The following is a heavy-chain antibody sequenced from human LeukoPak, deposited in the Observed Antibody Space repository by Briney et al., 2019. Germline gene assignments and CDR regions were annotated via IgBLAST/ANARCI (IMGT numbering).Heavy chain of an antibody. Sequence: ASVKVSCKASGYTFTSYGISWVRQAPGQGLEWMGWISAYNGNTNYAQKLQGRVTMTTDASTSTAYMELRSLRSDDTAVYYCARVSPYYYDSSVDYWGQGTLVTVSS. D-gene: IGHD3-22*01. V-gene: IGHV1-18*01. J-gene: IGHJ4*02. CDR1: GYTFTSYG. CDR3: ARVSPYYYDSSVDY. CDR2: ISAYNGNT.